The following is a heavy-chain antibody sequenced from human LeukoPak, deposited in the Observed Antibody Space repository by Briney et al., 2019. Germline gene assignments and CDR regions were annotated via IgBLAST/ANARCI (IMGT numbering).Heavy chain of an antibody. J-gene: IGHJ5*02. V-gene: IGHV3-23*01. CDR2: ISGSGGGT. Sequence: AGGSLRLSCAASGFTFSDYYMTWIRQAPGKGLEWVSTISGSGGGTNYADSVKGRFTISRDNSKNTLYLQMNSLRDEDTAVYYCAKARRDCSSTSCYFYFDPWGQGTLVTVSS. CDR3: AKARRDCSSTSCYFYFDP. D-gene: IGHD2-2*01. CDR1: GFTFSDYY.